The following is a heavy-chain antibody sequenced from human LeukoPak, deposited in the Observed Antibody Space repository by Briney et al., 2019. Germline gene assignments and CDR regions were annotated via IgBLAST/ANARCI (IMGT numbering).Heavy chain of an antibody. V-gene: IGHV1-18*01. CDR1: GYTFTSYG. J-gene: IGHJ6*02. D-gene: IGHD2-2*01. CDR2: ISAYNGNT. Sequence: GVSVKVSCKASGYTFTSYGISWVRQAPGQGLEWMGWISAYNGNTNYAQKLQGRVTMTTDTSTSTAYMELRSLRSDDTAVYYCARVLGYCSSTSCAYYYGMDVWGQGTTVTVSS. CDR3: ARVLGYCSSTSCAYYYGMDV.